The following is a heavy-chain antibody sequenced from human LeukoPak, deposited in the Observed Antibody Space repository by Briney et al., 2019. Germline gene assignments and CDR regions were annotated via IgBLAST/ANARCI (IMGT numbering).Heavy chain of an antibody. CDR3: AKEHPHCGGDCPYFDY. J-gene: IGHJ4*02. Sequence: PGGSLGLSCVVSGFTFSSFWMSWVRQAPGKGLEWVAVISYDGSNRYSADSVRGRFTISRDNSKNTLYLQMNSLRAEDTAVYYCAKEHPHCGGDCPYFDYWGQGTLVTVSS. CDR1: GFTFSSFW. D-gene: IGHD2-21*02. CDR2: ISYDGSNR. V-gene: IGHV3-30*18.